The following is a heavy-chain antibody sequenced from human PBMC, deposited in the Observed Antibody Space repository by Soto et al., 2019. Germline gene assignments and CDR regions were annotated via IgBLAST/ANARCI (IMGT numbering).Heavy chain of an antibody. J-gene: IGHJ6*03. D-gene: IGHD6-13*01. CDR1: GGSISSYY. CDR2: IYYSGST. Sequence: TSETLSLTCTVSGGSISSYYWSWIRQPPGKGLEWIGYIYYSGSTNYNPSLKSRVTISVDTSKNQFSLKLSSVTAADTAVYYCARAWCSSSSPVYYYYMDVWGKGTTVTVSS. V-gene: IGHV4-59*01. CDR3: ARAWCSSSSPVYYYYMDV.